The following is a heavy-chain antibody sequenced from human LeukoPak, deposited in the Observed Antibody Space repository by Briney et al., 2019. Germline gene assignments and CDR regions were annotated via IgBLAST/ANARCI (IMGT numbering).Heavy chain of an antibody. V-gene: IGHV3-30-3*01. J-gene: IGHJ4*02. D-gene: IGHD2/OR15-2a*01. CDR1: GFTFSSYA. CDR2: VSYDGSNK. Sequence: GGSLRLSCAASGFTFSSYAMHWVRQAPGKGLEWVAVVSYDGSNKYYADSVKGRFTISRDNSKNTLYLQMNSLRAEDTAVYYCALRASTNIPGYWGQGTLVTVSS. CDR3: ALRASTNIPGY.